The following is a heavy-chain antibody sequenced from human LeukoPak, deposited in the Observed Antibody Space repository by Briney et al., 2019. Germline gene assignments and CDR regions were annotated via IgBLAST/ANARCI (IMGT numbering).Heavy chain of an antibody. Sequence: GGSLRLSCAASGFTFSSYGMHWVRQAPGKGLEWVAVISYDGGNKYYADSVKGRFTISRDNSKNTLYLQMNSLRAEDTAVYYCAKEAGSSWSPKHYYYYYYMDVWGKGTTVTVSS. CDR2: ISYDGGNK. CDR1: GFTFSSYG. J-gene: IGHJ6*03. D-gene: IGHD6-13*01. V-gene: IGHV3-30*18. CDR3: AKEAGSSWSPKHYYYYYYMDV.